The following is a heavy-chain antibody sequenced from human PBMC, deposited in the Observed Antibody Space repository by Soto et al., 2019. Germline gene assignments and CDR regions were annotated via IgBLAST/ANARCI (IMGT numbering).Heavy chain of an antibody. D-gene: IGHD3-22*01. CDR1: GFTFSTYS. Sequence: PAGSLRLACGASGFTFSTYSMSWVRQAPGKLMEWVAAISGSGASTFYADSVKGRFTISRDNSTNTMYLQMNSLRGEDTAIYYCVGAYKAQGNTMIGGTWFDSWGQGTLVTVSS. CDR2: ISGSGAST. CDR3: VGAYKAQGNTMIGGTWFDS. V-gene: IGHV3-23*01. J-gene: IGHJ5*01.